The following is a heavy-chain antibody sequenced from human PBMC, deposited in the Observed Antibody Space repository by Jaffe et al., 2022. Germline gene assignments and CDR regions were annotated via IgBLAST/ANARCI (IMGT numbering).Heavy chain of an antibody. J-gene: IGHJ4*02. CDR1: GYSISSGYY. V-gene: IGHV4-38-2*01. Sequence: QVQLQESGPGLVKPSETLSLTCAVSGYSISSGYYWGWIRQPPGKGLEWIGSIYHSGSTYYNPSLKSRVTISVDTSKNQFSLKLSSVTAADTAVYYCASLGGYSYGYWVDYWGQGTLVTVSS. CDR3: ASLGGYSYGYWVDY. CDR2: IYHSGST. D-gene: IGHD5-18*01.